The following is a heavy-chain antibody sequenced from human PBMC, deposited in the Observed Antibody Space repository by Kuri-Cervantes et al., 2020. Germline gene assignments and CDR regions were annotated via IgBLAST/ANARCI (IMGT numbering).Heavy chain of an antibody. CDR2: IKCDGREK. V-gene: IGHV3-52*01. Sequence: GGSLRLSCAASGFTFSSSWMHWVCQAPEKGLEWVADIKCDGREKYYADSVKGRFTISRDNSKNTLYLQMNSLRAEETAVYYCANEDYGDYSGYYWGQGTLVTVSS. CDR3: ANEDYGDYSGYY. CDR1: GFTFSSSW. J-gene: IGHJ4*02. D-gene: IGHD4-17*01.